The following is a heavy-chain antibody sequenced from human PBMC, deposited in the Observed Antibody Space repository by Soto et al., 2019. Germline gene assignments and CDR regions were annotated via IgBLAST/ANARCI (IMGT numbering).Heavy chain of an antibody. D-gene: IGHD6-13*01. V-gene: IGHV1-69*08. Sequence: QVQLVQSGAEVKKPGSSVKVSCKASGGTFSSYTISWVRQAPGQGLEWMGRIIPTLGIANYAQKFQGRVTITADKSTSTAYMELSSLRSEDTAVYYCARDPGIAAAGVDYWGQGTLVTVSS. CDR1: GGTFSSYT. J-gene: IGHJ4*02. CDR3: ARDPGIAAAGVDY. CDR2: IIPTLGIA.